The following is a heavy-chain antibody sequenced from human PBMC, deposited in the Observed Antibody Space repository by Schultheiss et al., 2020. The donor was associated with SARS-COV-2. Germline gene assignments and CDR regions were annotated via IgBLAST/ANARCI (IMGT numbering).Heavy chain of an antibody. CDR1: GFTFSSFG. V-gene: IGHV3-30*18. CDR3: AKGTWYGSEQGGY. CDR2: ISYDGSNR. D-gene: IGHD6-19*01. J-gene: IGHJ4*02. Sequence: GGSLRLSCAASGFTFSSFGIHWVRQAPGKGLEWVAVISYDGSNREYVDSVKGRFTISRDNSKNTLYLQMNSLRTEDTAVYYCAKGTWYGSEQGGYWGQGTLVTVSS.